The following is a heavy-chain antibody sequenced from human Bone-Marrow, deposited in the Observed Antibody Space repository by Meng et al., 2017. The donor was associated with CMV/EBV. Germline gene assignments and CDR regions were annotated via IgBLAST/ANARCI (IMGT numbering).Heavy chain of an antibody. CDR1: GGSFSGYY. Sequence: SETLSLTCAVPGGSFSGYYWSWIRQSPGKGLEWIGEINHSGITNYNPSLKSRVTISVDTSKNQFSLKLSSVTAADTAVYYCARWAVVVANIDYLYYGMDVWGQGTTVTVSS. CDR2: INHSGIT. J-gene: IGHJ6*02. CDR3: ARWAVVVANIDYLYYGMDV. V-gene: IGHV4-34*01. D-gene: IGHD2-15*01.